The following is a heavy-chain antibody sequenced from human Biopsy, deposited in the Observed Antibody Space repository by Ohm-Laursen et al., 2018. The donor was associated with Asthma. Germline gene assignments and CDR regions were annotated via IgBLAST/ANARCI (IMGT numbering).Heavy chain of an antibody. V-gene: IGHV4-34*01. D-gene: IGHD1-26*01. J-gene: IGHJ6*02. CDR2: THHSGYT. CDR1: GGSFSSNY. Sequence: SETLSLTCAVYGGSFSSNYWSWIRQTPGKGLEWLGDTHHSGYTNFNPSLGRRPTLSVDPSKNQFSLRLTSVTAADTAVYYCARGSSSRLSQWELLVSGGKRARSCDGMDIWGQGTTVTVSS. CDR3: ARGSSSRLSQWELLVSGGKRARSCDGMDI.